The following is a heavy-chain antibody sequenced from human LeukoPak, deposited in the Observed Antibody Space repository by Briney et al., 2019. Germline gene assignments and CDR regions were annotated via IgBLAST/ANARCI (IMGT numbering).Heavy chain of an antibody. CDR1: GFTFSNAW. J-gene: IGHJ4*02. Sequence: GGSLRLSCAASGFTFSNAWMSWVRQAPGRGLEWVGRIKSKTDGGTTDYAAPVKGRFTISRDDSKNTLYLQMNSLKTEDTAVYYCTTVRRYDFWSGYYRFWGQGTLVTVSS. V-gene: IGHV3-15*01. CDR2: IKSKTDGGTT. CDR3: TTVRRYDFWSGYYRF. D-gene: IGHD3-3*01.